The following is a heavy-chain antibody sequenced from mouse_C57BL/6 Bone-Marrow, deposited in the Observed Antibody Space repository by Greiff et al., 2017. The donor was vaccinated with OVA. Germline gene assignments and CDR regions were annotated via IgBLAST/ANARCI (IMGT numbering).Heavy chain of an antibody. CDR2: IDPSDSYT. CDR1: GYTFTSYW. D-gene: IGHD2-5*01. CDR3: AREGYSNYRYFDV. V-gene: IGHV1-50*01. J-gene: IGHJ1*03. Sequence: QVQLQQSGAELVKPGASVKLSCKASGYTFTSYWMQWVKQRPGQGLEWIGEIDPSDSYTNYNQKFKGKATLTVDTSSSTAYMQLSSLTSEDSAVYYCAREGYSNYRYFDVWGTGTTVTVSS.